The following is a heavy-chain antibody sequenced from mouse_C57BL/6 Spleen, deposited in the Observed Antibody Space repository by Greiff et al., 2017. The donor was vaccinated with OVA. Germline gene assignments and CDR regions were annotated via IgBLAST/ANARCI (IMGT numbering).Heavy chain of an antibody. CDR2: ISSGGDYI. CDR1: GFTFSSYA. Sequence: EVMLVESGEGLVKPGGSLKLSCAASGFTFSSYAMSWVRQTPEKRLEWVAYISSGGDYIYYADTVKGRFTISRDNARNTLYLQMSGLKSEDTAMYYCTRVLIPPEYAMDYWGQGTSVTVSS. V-gene: IGHV5-9-1*02. CDR3: TRVLIPPEYAMDY. J-gene: IGHJ4*01.